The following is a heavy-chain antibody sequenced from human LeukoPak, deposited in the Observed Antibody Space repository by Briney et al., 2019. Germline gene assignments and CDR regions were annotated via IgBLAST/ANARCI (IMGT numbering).Heavy chain of an antibody. D-gene: IGHD3-16*01. V-gene: IGHV3-15*01. J-gene: IGHJ4*02. CDR3: TTTPNYFNRRAYFTSRDY. Sequence: GGSLRLACAASGLSFSEACPTWVRQARGGRLEWVGRIKSRSDGGTIDYASLVKGRFSISRDDSKATFYLQMSSLKTEDTAVYYCTTTPNYFNRRAYFTSRDYWGQGTLVTVSS. CDR2: IKSRSDGGTI. CDR1: GLSFSEAC.